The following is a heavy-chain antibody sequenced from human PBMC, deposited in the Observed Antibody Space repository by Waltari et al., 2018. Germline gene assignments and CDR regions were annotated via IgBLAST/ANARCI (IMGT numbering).Heavy chain of an antibody. CDR3: ARDGMYYYDSSGSHAFDI. CDR2: IYYSGST. V-gene: IGHV4-39*07. J-gene: IGHJ3*02. Sequence: GKGLEWIGSIYYSGSTYYNPSLKSRVTISVDTSKNQFSLKLSSVTAADTAVYYCARDGMYYYDSSGSHAFDIWGQGTMVTVSS. D-gene: IGHD3-22*01.